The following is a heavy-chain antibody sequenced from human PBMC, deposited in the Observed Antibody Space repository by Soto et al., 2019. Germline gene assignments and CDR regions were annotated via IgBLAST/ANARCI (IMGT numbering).Heavy chain of an antibody. J-gene: IGHJ4*02. CDR1: AGPLRSCTSY. CDR2: IFYNGGT. D-gene: IGHD2-2*01. Sequence: LSVTCTVSAGPLRSCTSYWSRFRQPPGKGLGWSGVIFYNGGTSYNPSLGSRVTISADTSKTLFSLNLKFVTAADTAVYYCSRGAHGTRKVDFDSWGQGTLVTVYS. V-gene: IGHV4-61*03. CDR3: SRGAHGTRKVDFDS.